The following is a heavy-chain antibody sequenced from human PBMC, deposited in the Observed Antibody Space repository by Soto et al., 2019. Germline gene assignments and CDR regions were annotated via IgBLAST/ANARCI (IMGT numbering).Heavy chain of an antibody. D-gene: IGHD5-18*01. J-gene: IGHJ4*02. Sequence: GGSLRLSCAASGFAFSSYAMSWVRQAPGKGLEWVSGISTSGGSTFYADSVKGRFTISRDNSKNTLYLQMNSLRAEDTAIYYCAKEVEYSYELCFDYWGQGTLVTVSS. CDR1: GFAFSSYA. V-gene: IGHV3-23*01. CDR3: AKEVEYSYELCFDY. CDR2: ISTSGGST.